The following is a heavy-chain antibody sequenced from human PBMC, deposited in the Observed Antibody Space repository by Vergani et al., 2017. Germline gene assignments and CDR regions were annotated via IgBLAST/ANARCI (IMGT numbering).Heavy chain of an antibody. Sequence: QVQLVQSGAEVKKPGASVKVSCKASGYTFTSYGISWVRQAPGQGLEWMGWISAYNGNTNYAQKLQGRVTMTTDTSTSTAYMELRSLRSEDTAVYYCATGSSIAVRRAGWFDPWGQGTLVTVSS. CDR2: ISAYNGNT. CDR3: ATGSSIAVRRAGWFDP. D-gene: IGHD6-6*01. J-gene: IGHJ5*02. V-gene: IGHV1-18*01. CDR1: GYTFTSYG.